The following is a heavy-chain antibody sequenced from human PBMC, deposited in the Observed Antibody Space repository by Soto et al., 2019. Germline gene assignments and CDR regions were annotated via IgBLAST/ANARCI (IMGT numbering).Heavy chain of an antibody. CDR3: ARKGVAFDY. CDR1: GFTFSSYS. D-gene: IGHD3-3*01. CDR2: ISTTSSSI. J-gene: IGHJ4*02. V-gene: IGHV3-48*02. Sequence: GGSLRLSCAASGFTFSSYSMNWVRQAPGKGLEWISYISTTSSSIYYADSVKGRFTISRDNAKNSLFLQMNSLRDEDTAVYYCARKGVAFDYWGQGAMVTVYS.